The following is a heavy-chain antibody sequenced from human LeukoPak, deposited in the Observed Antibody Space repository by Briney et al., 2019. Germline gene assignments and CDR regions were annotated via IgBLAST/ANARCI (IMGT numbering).Heavy chain of an antibody. D-gene: IGHD6-19*01. V-gene: IGHV3-48*01. CDR3: ARDLGIAVPGRAVWAFQH. Sequence: GGSLRLSCAASGFTFSSYSMNWVRQAPGKGLEWVSYISSSSTIYYADSVKGRFTISRDNSKNTLYLQMNSLRAEDTAVYYCARDLGIAVPGRAVWAFQHWGQGTLVTVSS. CDR1: GFTFSSYS. J-gene: IGHJ1*01. CDR2: ISSSSTI.